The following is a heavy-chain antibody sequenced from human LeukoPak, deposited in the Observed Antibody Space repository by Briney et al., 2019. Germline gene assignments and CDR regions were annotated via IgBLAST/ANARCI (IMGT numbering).Heavy chain of an antibody. D-gene: IGHD2-2*01. V-gene: IGHV3-64D*06. CDR2: ISSNGGST. J-gene: IGHJ4*02. CDR3: VQLSRYCSSTSCYGRS. CDR1: GFTFSSYA. Sequence: GGSLRLSCSASGFTFSSYAMHWVRQAPGKGLEYVSAISSNGGSTYYADSVKGRFTISRDNSKNTLYLQMSSLRAEDTAVYYCVQLSRYCSSTSCYGRSWGQGTLVTVSS.